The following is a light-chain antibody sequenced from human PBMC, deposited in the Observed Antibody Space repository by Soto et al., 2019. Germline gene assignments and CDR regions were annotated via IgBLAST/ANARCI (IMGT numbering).Light chain of an antibody. J-gene: IGKJ5*01. CDR1: QGISSA. CDR3: QPFNSYPWT. V-gene: IGKV1-13*02. CDR2: DAS. Sequence: AIQLTQSPSSLSASVGDRVTITCRARQGISSALAWYQQKPGKAPKLLIYDASSLESGVPSRFSGSGSGTDFTLNISSLQPEDFATYYCQPFNSYPWTFGQGTRLEIK.